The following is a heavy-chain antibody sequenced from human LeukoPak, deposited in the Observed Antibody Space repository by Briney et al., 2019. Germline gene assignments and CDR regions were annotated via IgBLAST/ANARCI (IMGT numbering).Heavy chain of an antibody. J-gene: IGHJ5*02. V-gene: IGHV3-11*01. CDR2: ISSSGSTI. Sequence: PGGSLRLSCAASGFTFSDYYMSWVRQAPGKGLEWVSHISSSGSTIYYADSVKGRFTISRDNAKNSLYLQMNSLRAEDTAVYYCARWGDYYGSGSYYNGSQNWFDPWGQGTLVTVSS. CDR3: ARWGDYYGSGSYYNGSQNWFDP. CDR1: GFTFSDYY. D-gene: IGHD3-10*01.